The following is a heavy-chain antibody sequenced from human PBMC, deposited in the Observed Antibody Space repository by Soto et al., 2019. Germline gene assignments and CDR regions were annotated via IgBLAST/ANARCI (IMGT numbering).Heavy chain of an antibody. CDR1: GGTFSTYA. D-gene: IGHD3-10*01. CDR2: IIPIFGAA. CDR3: ARVTMVRGVHNWFDP. V-gene: IGHV1-69*01. Sequence: QVQLVQSGAEVKKPGSSVKVSCKASGGTFSTYAINWVRQATGQGLEWMGGIIPIFGAANYAQKFQGRVTITADESTSTAYMELGSLRSEDTAVYYCARVTMVRGVHNWFDPWGQGTLVTVSS. J-gene: IGHJ5*02.